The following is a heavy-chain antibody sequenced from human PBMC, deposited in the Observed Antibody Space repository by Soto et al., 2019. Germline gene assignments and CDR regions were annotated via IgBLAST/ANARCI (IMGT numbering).Heavy chain of an antibody. D-gene: IGHD6-13*01. Sequence: GGSLRLSCAASGFTFSSYGMHWVRQAPGKGLEWVAVISYDGSNKYYSDSVKGRFTISRDNSTNTLYLQMNSLRAEDTVVYYCAKDPVAEKDSCDQGPLVTVST. V-gene: IGHV3-30*18. CDR2: ISYDGSNK. J-gene: IGHJ4*02. CDR3: AKDPVAEKDS. CDR1: GFTFSSYG.